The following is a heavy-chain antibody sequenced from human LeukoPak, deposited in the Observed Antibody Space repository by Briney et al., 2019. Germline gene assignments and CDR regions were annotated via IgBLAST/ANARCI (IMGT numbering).Heavy chain of an antibody. Sequence: SGGVSGKASGYTVTSYGISWWPRAPGQGGKGMGRITAYNMNTNYARRLQGRVSMTTDTSTSTAYMALRSLSSDDPDAYYCARVVVVERFFDYWGPGTLVTVSS. J-gene: IGHJ4*02. CDR1: GYTVTSYG. CDR2: ITAYNMNT. CDR3: ARVVVVERFFDY. V-gene: IGHV1-18*01. D-gene: IGHD2-15*01.